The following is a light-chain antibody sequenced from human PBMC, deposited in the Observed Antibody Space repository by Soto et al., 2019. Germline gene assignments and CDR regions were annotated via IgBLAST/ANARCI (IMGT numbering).Light chain of an antibody. CDR2: AAS. CDR1: QGISSF. CDR3: QQANSFPLT. J-gene: IGKJ4*01. Sequence: DIHMTQSPSSVSASVGDRVTITCRASQGISSFLAGYQRKPGKAPKLLLYAASRLQSGVPSRFSGSGSGTDFTLTISSLQPEDFATYYCQQANSFPLTFGGGTRVEIK. V-gene: IGKV1-12*01.